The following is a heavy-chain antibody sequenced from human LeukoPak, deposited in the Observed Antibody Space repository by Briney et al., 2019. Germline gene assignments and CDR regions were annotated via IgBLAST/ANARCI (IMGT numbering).Heavy chain of an antibody. CDR2: IEQDGSQR. CDR1: GFTFSDYW. D-gene: IGHD6-6*01. Sequence: PGGSLRLSCTASGFTFSDYWMTWVRQAPGKGPEWVANIEQDGSQRYYVDSVRGRFTISRDNAKNSLFLQMNGLRAEDTAVYYCARRGGSSSRRSPIDYWGQGTLVTVSS. CDR3: ARRGGSSSRRSPIDY. V-gene: IGHV3-7*01. J-gene: IGHJ4*02.